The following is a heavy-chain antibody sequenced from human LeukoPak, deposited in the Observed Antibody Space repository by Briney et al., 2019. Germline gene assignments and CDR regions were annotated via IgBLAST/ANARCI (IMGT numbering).Heavy chain of an antibody. D-gene: IGHD5-18*01. J-gene: IGHJ4*02. CDR3: ARKDTAMVTGYFDY. CDR1: GFTFSSYG. Sequence: GRSLRLSCAASGFTFSSYGMHWVRQAPGKGLEWVAVISYDGSNKHYADSVKGRFTISRDNSKNTLYLQMNSLRAEDTTVYYCARKDTAMVTGYFDYWGQGTLVTVSS. V-gene: IGHV3-30*03. CDR2: ISYDGSNK.